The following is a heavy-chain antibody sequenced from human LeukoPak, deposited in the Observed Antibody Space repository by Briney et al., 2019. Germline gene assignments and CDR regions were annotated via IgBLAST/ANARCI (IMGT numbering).Heavy chain of an antibody. V-gene: IGHV1-18*04. CDR1: GYTFTSYG. CDR2: ISAYNGNI. CDR3: AARGGATGTTQGDAFDI. J-gene: IGHJ3*02. D-gene: IGHD1-1*01. Sequence: GASVKVSCKASGYTFTSYGISWVRQAPGQGLEWMGWISAYNGNINYAQKLQGRVTMTTDTSTSTAYMELRSLRSDDTAVYYCAARGGATGTTQGDAFDIWGQGTMVTVSS.